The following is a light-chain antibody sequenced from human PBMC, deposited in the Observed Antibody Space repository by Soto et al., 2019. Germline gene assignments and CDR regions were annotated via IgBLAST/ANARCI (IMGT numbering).Light chain of an antibody. CDR2: INN. CDR3: AAWDDSLNGVV. Sequence: QSVLTQPPSASGTPGQRVTISCSGSNSNIGSNTVNWYQQLPGTAPKLLIYINNQRPSGVPDRFSGSKSGTSASLAISGLQSEHEADYCCAAWDDSLNGVVFGGGTKLTVL. V-gene: IGLV1-44*01. CDR1: NSNIGSNT. J-gene: IGLJ2*01.